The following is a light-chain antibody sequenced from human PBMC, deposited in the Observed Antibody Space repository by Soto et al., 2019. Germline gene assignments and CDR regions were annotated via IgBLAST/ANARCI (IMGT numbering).Light chain of an antibody. CDR3: QQYNSYWT. V-gene: IGKV1-5*03. Sequence: DIQMTQSPSTLSASVVDRVTITCRASQSISSWLDWYQQKPGKAPKLLIYKASSLESGVPSRFSGSGSGTEFTLTISSLQPDYFATYYCQQYNSYWTFGQGTKVEIK. CDR1: QSISSW. J-gene: IGKJ1*01. CDR2: KAS.